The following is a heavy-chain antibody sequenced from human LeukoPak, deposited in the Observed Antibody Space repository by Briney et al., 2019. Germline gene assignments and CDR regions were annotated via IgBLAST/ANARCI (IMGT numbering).Heavy chain of an antibody. CDR1: GGSISSGSYY. V-gene: IGHV4-61*02. D-gene: IGHD3-3*01. CDR2: IYTSGST. CDR3: ASSDFWSGYYTRFDY. Sequence: SQTLSLTCTVSGGSISSGSYYWSWTRQPAGKGLEWIGRIYTSGSTNYNPSLKSRVTISVDTSKNQFSLKLSSVTAADTAVYYCASSDFWSGYYTRFDYWGQGTLVTVSS. J-gene: IGHJ4*02.